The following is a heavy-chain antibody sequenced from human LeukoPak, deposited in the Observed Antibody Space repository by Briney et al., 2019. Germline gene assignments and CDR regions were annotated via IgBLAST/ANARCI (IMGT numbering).Heavy chain of an antibody. J-gene: IGHJ5*02. V-gene: IGHV1-46*01. CDR1: GYTFTSYY. D-gene: IGHD2-2*01. CDR2: INPSGGST. CDR3: ARDASRGYQLLLGWFDP. Sequence: ASVKVSCKASGYTFTSYYMHWVRQAPGPGLEWMGIINPSGGSTSYAQKFQGRVTMTRDTSTSTVYMELSSLRSEDTAVYYCARDASRGYQLLLGWFDPWGQGTLVTVSS.